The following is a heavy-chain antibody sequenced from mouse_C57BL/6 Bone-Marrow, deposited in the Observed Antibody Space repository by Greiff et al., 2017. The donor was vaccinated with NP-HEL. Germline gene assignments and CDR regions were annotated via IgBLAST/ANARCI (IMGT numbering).Heavy chain of an antibody. CDR1: GFTIKGDY. D-gene: IGHD1-1*01. CDR3: TTPLMATVPK. J-gene: IGHJ2*01. CDR2: IDPDNGGT. V-gene: IGHV14-4*01. Sequence: EVQLQQSGAELVRPGASVKLSCTASGFTIKGDYMPWVKQRPEQGLEWIGWIDPDNGGTKYNSPFQSTATITADTSSNTAYLQLSSLTSEDAAVYYCTTPLMATVPKWGQGTTLTVSS.